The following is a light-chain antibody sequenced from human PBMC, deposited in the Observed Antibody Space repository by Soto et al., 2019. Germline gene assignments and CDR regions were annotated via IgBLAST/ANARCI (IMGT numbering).Light chain of an antibody. V-gene: IGKV1-39*01. CDR2: AAS. CDR1: QSISSY. J-gene: IGKJ2*01. CDR3: QQSYSTPRT. Sequence: DIQMTQSPSSLSASVGDRVTITCRASQSISSYLNWYQQKPGKAPKLLIYAASSLQSGVPSRFSGSGSRTDFTLTISSLQPEDFATYDCQQSYSTPRTFGQGTKLEIK.